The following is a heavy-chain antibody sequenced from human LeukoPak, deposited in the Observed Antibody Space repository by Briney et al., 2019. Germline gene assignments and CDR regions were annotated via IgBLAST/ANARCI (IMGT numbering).Heavy chain of an antibody. Sequence: GGSLRLSCAASGFTFSSYSMNWVRQAPGKGLVWVSRIHSDGSSTNYADSVKGRFTISRDNAKNTLYLQMSSLRAEDTAVYYCARVGAVAGTSDYWGQGTLVTVSS. CDR1: GFTFSSYS. CDR3: ARVGAVAGTSDY. D-gene: IGHD6-19*01. CDR2: IHSDGSST. V-gene: IGHV3-74*01. J-gene: IGHJ4*02.